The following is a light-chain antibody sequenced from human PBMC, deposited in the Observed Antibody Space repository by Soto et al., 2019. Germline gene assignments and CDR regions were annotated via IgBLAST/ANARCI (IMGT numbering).Light chain of an antibody. CDR2: LAS. Sequence: DIVMTQSPLSLPVTPGESASISCRSSQSLLHSIGYNYLDWYLQKPGHSPQRLVYLASNRASGGPDRFSGRGSGTDFTVKISRVEDEDVGVYYCMQALQAPRTVGQGTKVEIK. J-gene: IGKJ1*01. CDR1: QSLLHSIGYNY. V-gene: IGKV2-28*01. CDR3: MQALQAPRT.